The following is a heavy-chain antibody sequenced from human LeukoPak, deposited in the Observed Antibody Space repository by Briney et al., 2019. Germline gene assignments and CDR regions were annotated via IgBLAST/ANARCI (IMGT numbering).Heavy chain of an antibody. Sequence: GGSLRLSCAASGFTFSNYWMSWVRQAPGKGLEWVANINQDGSEKYSVDSVRGRFTISRDNAKNSLYLQMNSLRAEDTAVYYCARAYYFDSRNYYNPTSSFDYWGQGTLVTVSS. J-gene: IGHJ4*02. CDR2: INQDGSEK. D-gene: IGHD3-10*01. CDR1: GFTFSNYW. CDR3: ARAYYFDSRNYYNPTSSFDY. V-gene: IGHV3-7*04.